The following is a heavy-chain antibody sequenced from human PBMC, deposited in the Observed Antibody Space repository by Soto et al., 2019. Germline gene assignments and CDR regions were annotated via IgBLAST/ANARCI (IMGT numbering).Heavy chain of an antibody. CDR3: ARDFYGGSTYGPGEY. CDR2: IHGDGGKI. V-gene: IGHV3-7*01. J-gene: IGHJ4*02. CDR1: GFMFSAYW. Sequence: EGSLRLSCAASGFMFSAYWMSWVRQAPGKGLEWVANIHGDGGKIYYVDSVKGRFTISRDNAKRSLYLQMNSLRADDTAVYYHARDFYGGSTYGPGEYWGQGALVAVSS. D-gene: IGHD5-18*01.